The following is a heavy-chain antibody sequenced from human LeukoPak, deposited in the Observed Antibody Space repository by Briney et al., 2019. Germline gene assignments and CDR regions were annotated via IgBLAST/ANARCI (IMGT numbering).Heavy chain of an antibody. CDR2: ISGSGGST. CDR1: GFTFSSYA. D-gene: IGHD3-22*01. V-gene: IGHV3-23*01. J-gene: IGHJ4*02. CDR3: AKDHYYDSSGYCDY. Sequence: PGGSLRLSCAASGFTFSSYAVSWVRQAPGKGLEWVSAISGSGGSTYYADSVKGRFTISRDNSKNTLYLQMNSLRAEDTAVYYCAKDHYYDSSGYCDYWGQGTLVTVSS.